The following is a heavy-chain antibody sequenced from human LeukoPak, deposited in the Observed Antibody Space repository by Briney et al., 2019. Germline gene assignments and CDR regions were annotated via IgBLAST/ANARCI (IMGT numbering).Heavy chain of an antibody. CDR3: AGAYYYYESSGDWLDAFDI. Sequence: ASVKVSCKASGGTFSNYAISWVRQAPGQGLEWMGRIIPILDIANYAQKFQGTVTITADKSTSTAYMELSSLRSEDTAVYYCAGAYYYYESSGDWLDAFDIWGQGTMVTVSS. J-gene: IGHJ3*02. V-gene: IGHV1-69*04. D-gene: IGHD3-22*01. CDR2: IIPILDIA. CDR1: GGTFSNYA.